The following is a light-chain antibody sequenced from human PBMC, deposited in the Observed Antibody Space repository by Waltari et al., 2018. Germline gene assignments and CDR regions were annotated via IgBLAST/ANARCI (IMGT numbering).Light chain of an antibody. Sequence: SYEVTQPLSVSVALGQTARLTGEGTNIGGKKVHWYQQKAVRAPVQVSYRDPNRPSRIPVQFSCSNSGNTATLTISRAHAEDEAEYFCQAWDTFTHVVFGGGTKLTVL. CDR3: QAWDTFTHVV. CDR2: RDP. J-gene: IGLJ2*01. V-gene: IGLV3-9*01. CDR1: NIGGKK.